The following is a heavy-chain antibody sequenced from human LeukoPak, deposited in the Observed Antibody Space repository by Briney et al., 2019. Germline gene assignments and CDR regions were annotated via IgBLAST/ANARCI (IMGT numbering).Heavy chain of an antibody. CDR1: GYTFTGYY. D-gene: IGHD6-6*01. J-gene: IGHJ4*02. V-gene: IGHV1-2*02. CDR2: ITPNSGGT. Sequence: ASVKVSCKASGYTFTGYYMHWVRQAPGQGIEWMVWITPNSGGTNYAQKFQGRVTMTRDTSISTAYMELSRLRSDDTAVYYCARVYIEYSSSSYDYWGQGTLVTVSS. CDR3: ARVYIEYSSSSYDY.